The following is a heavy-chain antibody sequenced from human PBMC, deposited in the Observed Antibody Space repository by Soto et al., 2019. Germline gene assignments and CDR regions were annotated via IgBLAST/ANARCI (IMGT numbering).Heavy chain of an antibody. CDR1: GNSFTSYW. CDR2: IYPTNSDS. D-gene: IGHD2-15*01. Sequence: PXDSLKVTCKCSGNSFTSYWIAWVLQMPGKGLEWMGIIYPTNSDSKYSPSFQGQVTISADKSISTAYLQWSSLKASDTAIYYCARASVVGVFSRWGQGGLVTVSS. V-gene: IGHV5-51*01. CDR3: ARASVVGVFSR. J-gene: IGHJ4*02.